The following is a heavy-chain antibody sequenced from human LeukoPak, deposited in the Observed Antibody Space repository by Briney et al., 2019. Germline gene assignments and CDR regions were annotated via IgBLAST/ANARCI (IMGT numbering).Heavy chain of an antibody. CDR3: ARAPTYGPGSSFDY. CDR2: ISSSDTTM. J-gene: IGHJ4*02. D-gene: IGHD3-10*01. Sequence: GGSLRLSCAASGFTFNTYTMNWVRQAPGKGLEWVSYISSSDTTMYNADSVKGRFTISRDNAKNSLYLQMNSLRAEDTAVYYCARAPTYGPGSSFDYWGQGTLVTVSS. V-gene: IGHV3-48*04. CDR1: GFTFNTYT.